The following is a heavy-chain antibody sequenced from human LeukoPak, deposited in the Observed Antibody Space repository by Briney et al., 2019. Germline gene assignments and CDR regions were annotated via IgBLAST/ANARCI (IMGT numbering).Heavy chain of an antibody. D-gene: IGHD3-22*01. V-gene: IGHV4-59*01. J-gene: IGHJ4*02. Sequence: SETLSLTRTVSGGSISDLYWSWIRQSPGKGLEWIGHIHYSGSTNYNPSLKSRVTISVDTSKNQFSLKLSSVTAADTAVYYCAARSDFDSSGAHDYWGQGTLVTVSS. CDR1: GGSISDLY. CDR3: AARSDFDSSGAHDY. CDR2: IHYSGST.